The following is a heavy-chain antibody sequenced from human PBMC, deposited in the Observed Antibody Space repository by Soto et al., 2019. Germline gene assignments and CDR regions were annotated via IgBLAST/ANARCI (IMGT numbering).Heavy chain of an antibody. CDR2: VQDGGST. Sequence: QVQLQQGGAGLLKPSETLSLTCTVNGGSLTGYYWSWIRQPPGKGLEWIGEVQDGGSTNYSPSLRGRVSIPADTSKNHFSLRLNSVTAADTAVYFCARGQEGIVATHWDQGALVTVSS. D-gene: IGHD5-12*01. J-gene: IGHJ4*02. CDR1: GGSLTGYY. CDR3: ARGQEGIVATH. V-gene: IGHV4-34*01.